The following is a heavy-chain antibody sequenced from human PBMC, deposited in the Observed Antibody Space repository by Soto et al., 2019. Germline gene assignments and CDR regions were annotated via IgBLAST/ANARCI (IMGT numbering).Heavy chain of an antibody. D-gene: IGHD4-17*01. Sequence: QVQLQESGPGLVKPSETLSLTCTVSGGSISSYYWSWIRQPPGKGLEWIGYIYYSGSTNYNPSLXSXVXIXXDTSKNQFSLKLSSVTAADTAVYYCARGYGDYVDIWGQGTMVTVSS. CDR2: IYYSGST. CDR1: GGSISSYY. J-gene: IGHJ3*02. V-gene: IGHV4-59*01. CDR3: ARGYGDYVDI.